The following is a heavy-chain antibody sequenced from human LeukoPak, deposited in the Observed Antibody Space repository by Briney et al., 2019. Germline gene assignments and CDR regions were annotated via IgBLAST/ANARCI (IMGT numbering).Heavy chain of an antibody. J-gene: IGHJ6*03. V-gene: IGHV3-20*04. CDR1: GFTFGNYG. CDR3: ARVGVLRYFDWLPPFYYMDV. CDR2: INWNGGST. D-gene: IGHD3-9*01. Sequence: PGGSLRLSCAASGFTFGNYGMSWVRQAPGKGLEWVSGINWNGGSTGYADSVEGRFTIFRDNAKNSLYLQMNSLRAEDTALYYCARVGVLRYFDWLPPFYYMDVWGKGTTVTVSS.